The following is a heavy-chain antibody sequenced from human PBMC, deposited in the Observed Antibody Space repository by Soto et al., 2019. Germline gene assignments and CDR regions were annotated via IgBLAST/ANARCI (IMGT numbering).Heavy chain of an antibody. Sequence: SVKVSCKASGFTFIHSAMQWVRQARGQSLEWIGWVVVGSGNTNYAQKFQERVTISWDMSTNTAHMDLSSLRSEDTAVCYCARGSSSSWYVPFDYWGQGTLVTVSS. CDR2: VVVGSGNT. J-gene: IGHJ4*02. D-gene: IGHD6-13*01. V-gene: IGHV1-58*02. CDR1: GFTFIHSA. CDR3: ARGSSSSWYVPFDY.